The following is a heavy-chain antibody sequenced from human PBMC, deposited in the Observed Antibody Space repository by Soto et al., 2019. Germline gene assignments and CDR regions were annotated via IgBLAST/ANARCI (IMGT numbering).Heavy chain of an antibody. CDR3: AAGAGNGGTCYSGFDY. Sequence: QVQLQESGPGLVKASQTLSLTCSVSGASVSGDAHYWSWIRQVPGKGMEWIGYAYDHTTPSYKESLKGQLGVSVDTAKNKFSLRLTSVRPADTAVYFCAAGAGNGGTCYSGFDYWGQGILVTVSS. D-gene: IGHD2-21*01. J-gene: IGHJ4*02. CDR1: GASVSGDAHY. CDR2: AYDHTTP. V-gene: IGHV4-31*01.